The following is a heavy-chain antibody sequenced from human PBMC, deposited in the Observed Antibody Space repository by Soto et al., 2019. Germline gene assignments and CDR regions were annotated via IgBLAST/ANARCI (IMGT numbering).Heavy chain of an antibody. V-gene: IGHV3-30-3*01. J-gene: IGHJ4*02. D-gene: IGHD6-19*01. CDR1: GFTFSSYA. CDR2: ISYDGSNK. CDR3: ARDPTYSNGPDY. Sequence: GGSLRLSCAASGFTFSSYAMHWVRQAPGKGLEWVAVISYDGSNKYYADSVKGRFTISRDNSKNTLYLQMNSLRAEDTAVYYCARDPTYSNGPDYWGQGTLVTVSS.